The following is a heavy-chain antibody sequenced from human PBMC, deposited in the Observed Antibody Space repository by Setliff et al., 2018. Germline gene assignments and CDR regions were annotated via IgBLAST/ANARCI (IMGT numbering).Heavy chain of an antibody. CDR2: IIPIFGTA. CDR3: ARDVFPYHYEGAFDI. D-gene: IGHD3-22*01. V-gene: IGHV1-69*05. CDR1: GGTFSSYA. Sequence: ASVKVSCKASGGTFSSYAISWVRQAPGQGLEWMGGIIPIFGTANYAQKFQGRITITTDESTSTACMDMSSLRSEDTAVYYCARDVFPYHYEGAFDIWGQGTMVTVSS. J-gene: IGHJ3*02.